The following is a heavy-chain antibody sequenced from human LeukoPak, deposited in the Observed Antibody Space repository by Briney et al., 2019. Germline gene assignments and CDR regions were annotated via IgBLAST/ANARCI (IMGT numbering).Heavy chain of an antibody. CDR3: ARRSVRVGYNLRPDFYFDY. J-gene: IGHJ4*02. CDR2: IYTSGST. D-gene: IGHD5-24*01. CDR1: GGSISSYY. Sequence: SETLSLTCTVSGGSISSYYWSWIRQPPGKGLEGIGYIYTSGSTNYNPSLKSRVTISVDTSKNQFSLKLSSVTAADTAVYYCARRSVRVGYNLRPDFYFDYWGQGTLVTVSS. V-gene: IGHV4-4*09.